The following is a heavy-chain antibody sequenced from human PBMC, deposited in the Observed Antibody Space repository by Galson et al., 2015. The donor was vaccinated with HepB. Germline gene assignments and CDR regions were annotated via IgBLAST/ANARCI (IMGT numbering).Heavy chain of an antibody. CDR1: GYTFTSYG. CDR2: ISAYNGNT. Sequence: SVKVSCKASGYTFTSYGISWVRQAPGQGLEWMGWISAYNGNTNYAQKLQGRVTMTTDTSTSTAYMELRSLRSDDTAVYYCASGYSSSFWSYFQHWGQGTLVTVSS. D-gene: IGHD6-13*01. CDR3: ASGYSSSFWSYFQH. V-gene: IGHV1-18*04. J-gene: IGHJ1*01.